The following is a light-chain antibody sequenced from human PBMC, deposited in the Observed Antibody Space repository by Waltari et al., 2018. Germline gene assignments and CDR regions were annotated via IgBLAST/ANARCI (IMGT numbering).Light chain of an antibody. CDR1: QSISNW. J-gene: IGKJ4*01. Sequence: DIQMSHSPSTLSASVGDRFTITCRASQSISNWLAWYQQKPGKPPKLLIYKASTLETGVTSTLIGSGSGTEFTLTISSLQPADFATYYCQQYNSYSLLTFGGGTKVEIK. V-gene: IGKV1-5*03. CDR3: QQYNSYSLLT. CDR2: KAS.